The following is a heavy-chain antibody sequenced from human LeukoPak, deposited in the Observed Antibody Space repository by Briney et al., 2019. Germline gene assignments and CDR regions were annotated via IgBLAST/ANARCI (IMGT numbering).Heavy chain of an antibody. CDR3: ARGKGQWLVPFDY. CDR1: GFTFSSYS. Sequence: GGSLRLSCAASGFTFSSYSMNWVRQAPGKGLEWVSYISSSSTIYYADSVKGRFTISRDNAKNSLYLQMNSLRAEDTAVYYCARGKGQWLVPFDYWGQGTLVTVSS. V-gene: IGHV3-48*01. J-gene: IGHJ4*02. D-gene: IGHD6-19*01. CDR2: ISSSSTI.